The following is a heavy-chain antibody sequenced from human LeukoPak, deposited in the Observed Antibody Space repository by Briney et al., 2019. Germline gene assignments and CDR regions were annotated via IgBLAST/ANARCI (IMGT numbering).Heavy chain of an antibody. CDR2: IYYSGST. J-gene: IGHJ5*02. CDR1: GGSISTYS. V-gene: IGHV4-59*12. Sequence: SETLSLTCTVSGGSISTYSWTWIRQPPGKGLEWIGNIYYSGSTNYNPSLKSRVTISIDTSKNQFSLKLSSVTAADTAVYYCATTWFGEFSKNWFDPWGQGTLVTVSS. D-gene: IGHD3-10*01. CDR3: ATTWFGEFSKNWFDP.